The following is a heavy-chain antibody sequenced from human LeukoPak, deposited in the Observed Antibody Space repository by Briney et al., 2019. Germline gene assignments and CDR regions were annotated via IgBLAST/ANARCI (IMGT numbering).Heavy chain of an antibody. V-gene: IGHV3-23*01. J-gene: IGHJ4*02. D-gene: IGHD6-19*01. CDR2: ISGSGGST. CDR3: AGRRSSGWYAY. Sequence: GGSLRLSCAASGFTFSSYAMSWVRQAPGKGLEWVSAISGSGGSTYYADSVKGRFLIFRDASKNTVDLQMNSLRVEDTAVYYCAGRRSSGWYAYWGQGTLVTVSS. CDR1: GFTFSSYA.